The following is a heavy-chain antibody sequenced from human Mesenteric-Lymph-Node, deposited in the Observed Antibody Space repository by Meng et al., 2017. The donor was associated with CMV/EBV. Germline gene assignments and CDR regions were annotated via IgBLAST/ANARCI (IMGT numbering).Heavy chain of an antibody. V-gene: IGHV1-46*01. D-gene: IGHD3/OR15-3a*01. CDR3: ARGTFYSYSSGHYFAH. CDR1: GYTFTSYY. Sequence: SGYTFTSYYMQWVRQAPGQGLEWMGIINPSGGSTTYAQKFQGRVTMTRDTSTSTAYMELSSLRSEDTAVYYCARGTFYSYSSGHYFAHWGQGTLVTVSS. CDR2: INPSGGST. J-gene: IGHJ4*02.